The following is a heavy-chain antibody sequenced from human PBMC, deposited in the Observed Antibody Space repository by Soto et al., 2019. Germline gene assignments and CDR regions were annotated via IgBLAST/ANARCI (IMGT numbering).Heavy chain of an antibody. CDR3: ARTNSSGFYFDY. V-gene: IGHV4-4*02. CDR2: IYHSGST. Sequence: PSETLSLTCAVSGGSISSSNWWSWVRQSPGKGLEWIGEIYHSGSTNYNPSLKSRVTISVDKSKNQFSLKLSSVTAADTAVYYCARTNSSGFYFDYWGQGTLVTVSS. J-gene: IGHJ4*02. CDR1: GGSISSSNW. D-gene: IGHD6-19*01.